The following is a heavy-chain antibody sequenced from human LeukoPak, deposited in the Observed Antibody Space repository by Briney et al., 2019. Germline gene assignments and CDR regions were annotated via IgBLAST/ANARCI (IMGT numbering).Heavy chain of an antibody. CDR3: ARDVKDDFWSGFSGMDV. V-gene: IGHV1-8*01. D-gene: IGHD3-3*01. CDR2: MNPNSGNT. CDR1: GYTFTSYD. Sequence: ASVKVSCKASGYTFTSYDINWVRQATGQGLEWMGWMNPNSGNTGYAQKFQGRVTMTRNTSISTAYMELSSLRSDDTAVYYCARDVKDDFWSGFSGMDVWGQGTTVTVSS. J-gene: IGHJ6*02.